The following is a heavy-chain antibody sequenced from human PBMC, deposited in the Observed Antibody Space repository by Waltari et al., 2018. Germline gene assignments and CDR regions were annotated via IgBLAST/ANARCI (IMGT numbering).Heavy chain of an antibody. D-gene: IGHD6-6*01. V-gene: IGHV3-23*01. CDR3: AKGPYSASSWNWFDP. CDR2: ISNSGGST. CDR1: GFTFTNHA. J-gene: IGHJ5*02. Sequence: EVQLLQSGGGLVQPGGSLRLSCAAFGFTFTNHAMNWVRQAPGEWVEGVSAISNSGGSTYYADSVKGRFTVSRDNSKNTVYLEMISLRAEDTAVYYCAKGPYSASSWNWFDPWGQGTLVTVSS.